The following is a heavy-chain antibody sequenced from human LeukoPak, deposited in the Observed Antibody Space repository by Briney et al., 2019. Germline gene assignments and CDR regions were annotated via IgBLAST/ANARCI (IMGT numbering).Heavy chain of an antibody. CDR3: ARGRIGLVY. Sequence: SETMSLTCAVYGGSFSGYYWSWIRQPPGKGLEWMVEINHSGSTNYNPSLKSRFTISQDTTKNQFSLKLSSVTAANSAVYYCARGRIGLVYWGQGTLVTVSS. CDR1: GGSFSGYY. D-gene: IGHD1-26*01. CDR2: INHSGST. J-gene: IGHJ4*02. V-gene: IGHV4-34*01.